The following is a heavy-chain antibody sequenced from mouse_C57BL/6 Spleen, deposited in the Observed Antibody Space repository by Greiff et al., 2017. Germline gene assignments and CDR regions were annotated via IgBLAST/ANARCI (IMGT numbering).Heavy chain of an antibody. CDR3: ASIDYGSSFFYFDY. Sequence: DVKLQESGPELVKPGASVKMSCKASGYTFTDYNMHWVKQSHGKSLEWIGYINPNNGGTSYNQKFKGKATLTVNKSSSTAYMELRSLTSEDSAVYYCASIDYGSSFFYFDYWGQGTTLTVSS. J-gene: IGHJ2*01. CDR2: INPNNGGT. D-gene: IGHD1-1*01. V-gene: IGHV1-22*01. CDR1: GYTFTDYN.